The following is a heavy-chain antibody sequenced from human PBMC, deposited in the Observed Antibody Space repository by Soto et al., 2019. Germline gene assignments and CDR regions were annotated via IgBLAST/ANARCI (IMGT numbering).Heavy chain of an antibody. Sequence: EVQLVESGGGLVQPGGSLRLSFAASGFTFSSYWMHWVRQAPGKGLVWFSRINSDGSSTSYADSVKGRFTISRDNAKNTLYLQMNSLRAEDTAVYYCVRTSLVVAAATREDYWGQGTLVTVSS. CDR2: INSDGSST. CDR1: GFTFSSYW. J-gene: IGHJ4*02. D-gene: IGHD2-15*01. CDR3: VRTSLVVAAATREDY. V-gene: IGHV3-74*01.